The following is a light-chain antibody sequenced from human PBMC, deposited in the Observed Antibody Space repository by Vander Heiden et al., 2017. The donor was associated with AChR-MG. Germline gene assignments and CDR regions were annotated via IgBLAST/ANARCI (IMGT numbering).Light chain of an antibody. Sequence: DIQMIQSPSSLSASVGDRVTITCRASQSISSYLNWYQQKPGKAPKLLIYAAYSLQSGVPSRFSGSGSGTDFTLTISSLQPEDFATYYCQQSDSTPLTFGGGTKVEIK. CDR2: AAY. J-gene: IGKJ4*01. CDR3: QQSDSTPLT. CDR1: QSISSY. V-gene: IGKV1-39*01.